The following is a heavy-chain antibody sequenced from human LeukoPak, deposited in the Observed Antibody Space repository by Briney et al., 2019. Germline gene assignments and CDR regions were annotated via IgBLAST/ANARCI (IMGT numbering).Heavy chain of an antibody. CDR3: ARVGRANYYGSGSLDY. CDR1: GYTFTSYG. Sequence: ASVKVSCKASGYTFTSYGISWVRQAPGQGLEWMGWISAYNGNTNYAQRLQGRVTMTTDTSTSTAYMELRSLRSDDTAVYYCARVGRANYYGSGSLDYWGQGTLVTVSS. J-gene: IGHJ4*02. V-gene: IGHV1-18*01. CDR2: ISAYNGNT. D-gene: IGHD3-10*01.